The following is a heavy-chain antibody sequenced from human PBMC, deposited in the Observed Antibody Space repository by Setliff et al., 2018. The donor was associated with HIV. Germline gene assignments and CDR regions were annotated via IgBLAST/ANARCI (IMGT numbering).Heavy chain of an antibody. CDR2: IVPIFGTP. D-gene: IGHD2-15*01. CDR1: GDSFSNYA. V-gene: IGHV1-69*13. Sequence: GASVKVSCKASGDSFSNYAISWVRQAPGQGLEWMGQIVPIFGTPSYAQKFQGRVTITADESTNTAFMELGSLRSDDTAVYYCATDLQKGGYYYYYMDVWGKGTTVTVSS. J-gene: IGHJ6*03. CDR3: ATDLQKGGYYYYYMDV.